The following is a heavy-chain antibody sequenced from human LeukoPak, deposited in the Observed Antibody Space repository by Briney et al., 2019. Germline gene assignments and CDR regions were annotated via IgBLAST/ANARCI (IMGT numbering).Heavy chain of an antibody. Sequence: GGSLRLSCTASGFTFGDYAMSWFRQAPGKGLEWVGFIRSKAYGGTTEYAASVKGRFTISRDDSKSIAYLQVNSLKTEDTAVYYCTRVRGWTVTTKYYFDYWGQGTLVTVSS. J-gene: IGHJ4*02. CDR1: GFTFGDYA. CDR3: TRVRGWTVTTKYYFDY. D-gene: IGHD4-17*01. V-gene: IGHV3-49*03. CDR2: IRSKAYGGTT.